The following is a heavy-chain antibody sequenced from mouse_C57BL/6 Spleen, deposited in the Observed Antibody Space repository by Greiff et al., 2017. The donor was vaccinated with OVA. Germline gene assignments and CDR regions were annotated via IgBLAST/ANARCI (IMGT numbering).Heavy chain of an antibody. CDR3: ARYSNYVYAMDY. J-gene: IGHJ4*01. D-gene: IGHD2-5*01. Sequence: VQLQQPGAELVRPGTSVKLSCTASGYTFTSYWMHWVQQRPGQGLEWIGVIDPSGSYTNYNQNFKGKATLTVDTSSNTAYMQLSSLTSEDSAVYYCARYSNYVYAMDYWGQGTSVTVSS. V-gene: IGHV1-59*01. CDR2: IDPSGSYT. CDR1: GYTFTSYW.